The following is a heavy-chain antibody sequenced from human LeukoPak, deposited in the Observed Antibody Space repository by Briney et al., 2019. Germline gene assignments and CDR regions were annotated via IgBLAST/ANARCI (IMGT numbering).Heavy chain of an antibody. CDR3: ARDQGSSWFDAFDI. J-gene: IGHJ3*02. CDR1: GFTFSDYY. D-gene: IGHD6-13*01. V-gene: IGHV3-11*01. CDR2: ISSSGSTI. Sequence: GGSLRLSCAASGFTFSDYYMSWIRQAPGKGLEGVSYISSSGSTIYYADSVKGRFTISRDNAKHSLYLQMNSLRAEDTAVYYCARDQGSSWFDAFDIWGQGTMVTASS.